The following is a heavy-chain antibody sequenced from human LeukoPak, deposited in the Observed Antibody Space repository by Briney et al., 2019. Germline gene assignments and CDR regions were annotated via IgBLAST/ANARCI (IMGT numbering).Heavy chain of an antibody. D-gene: IGHD5-18*01. CDR2: IYYSGST. CDR3: ARETRGYSSAGWYYYMDV. Sequence: PSETLSLTCTVSGGSISSYYWSWIRQPPGKGLEWIGYIYYSGSTNYNPSLKSRVTISVDTSKNQFSLKLSSMTAADTAVYYCARETRGYSSAGWYYYMDVWGKGTTVTVSS. CDR1: GGSISSYY. J-gene: IGHJ6*03. V-gene: IGHV4-59*01.